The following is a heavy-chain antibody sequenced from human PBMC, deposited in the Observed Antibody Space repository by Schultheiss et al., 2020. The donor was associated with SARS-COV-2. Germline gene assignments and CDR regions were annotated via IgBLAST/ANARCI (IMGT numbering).Heavy chain of an antibody. CDR1: GFTVSSNY. V-gene: IGHV3-53*01. Sequence: GGSLRLSCAASGFTVSSNYMSWVRQAPGKGLEWVSVIYSGGSTYYADSVKGRFTISRDNSKNTLYLQMNGLRAEDTAVYYCARVRAVAGTGWYFDLWGRGTLVTVSS. CDR3: ARVRAVAGTGWYFDL. J-gene: IGHJ2*01. CDR2: IYSGGST. D-gene: IGHD6-19*01.